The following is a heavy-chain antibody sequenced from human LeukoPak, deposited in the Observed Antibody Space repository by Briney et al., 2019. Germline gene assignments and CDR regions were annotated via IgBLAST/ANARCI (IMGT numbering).Heavy chain of an antibody. CDR1: GFTFSTYS. CDR3: ARAGDYFDTSGYFYYFDY. D-gene: IGHD3-22*01. J-gene: IGHJ4*02. Sequence: GGSLRLSCAVSGFTFSTYSMNWVRLAPGQGLELVSFISTSSGYIYYTDSVKGRFTISRDNAKNSLYLQMNSLRAEDTAVYYCARAGDYFDTSGYFYYFDYWGQGTLVTVSS. CDR2: ISTSSGYI. V-gene: IGHV3-21*01.